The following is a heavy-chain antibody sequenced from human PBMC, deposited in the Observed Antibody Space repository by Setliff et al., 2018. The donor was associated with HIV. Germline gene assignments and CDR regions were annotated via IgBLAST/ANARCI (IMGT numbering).Heavy chain of an antibody. Sequence: GASVKVSCKASGYTFPNYGITWVRQAPGQGLEWMGWISAYTANTNYAQNLQGRVTLTTDTSTSTAYMELRSLRSDDTAVYYCANRYCSSTSCYLGWFDPWGQGTLVTVSS. CDR1: GYTFPNYG. V-gene: IGHV1-18*01. J-gene: IGHJ5*02. CDR3: ANRYCSSTSCYLGWFDP. CDR2: ISAYTANT. D-gene: IGHD2-2*01.